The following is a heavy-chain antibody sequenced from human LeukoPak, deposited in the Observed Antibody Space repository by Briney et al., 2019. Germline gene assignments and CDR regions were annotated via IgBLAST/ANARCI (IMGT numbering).Heavy chain of an antibody. D-gene: IGHD4-17*01. V-gene: IGHV3-66*04. Sequence: QPGGSLRLSCAASGFNFSSHSMNWVRQAPGKGLEWVSIIYSGGSTYYADSVKGRFTISRDNSKNTLYLQMNSLRAEDTAVYYCARHLSGDDIWGQGTMVTVSS. J-gene: IGHJ3*02. CDR2: IYSGGST. CDR3: ARHLSGDDI. CDR1: GFNFSSHS.